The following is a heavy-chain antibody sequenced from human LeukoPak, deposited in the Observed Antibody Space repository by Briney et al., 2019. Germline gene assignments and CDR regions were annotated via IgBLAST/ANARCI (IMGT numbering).Heavy chain of an antibody. D-gene: IGHD4-23*01. V-gene: IGHV1-46*01. CDR3: ARGPRWGYYYYYYMDV. Sequence: ASVKVSCKASGYTFTSYYIHWVRQAPGQGLEWMGIINPSGGNTSYAQKFQGRVTMTRDMSTSTAYMELRSLRSDDTAVYYCARGPRWGYYYYYYMDVWGKGTTVTASS. CDR1: GYTFTSYY. J-gene: IGHJ6*03. CDR2: INPSGGNT.